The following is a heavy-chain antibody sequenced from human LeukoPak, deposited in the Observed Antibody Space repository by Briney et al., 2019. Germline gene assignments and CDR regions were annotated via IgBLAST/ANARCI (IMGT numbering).Heavy chain of an antibody. CDR3: ARGQIQLWPDY. D-gene: IGHD5-18*01. CDR1: GGSFSGYY. V-gene: IGHV4-34*01. CDR2: INHSGST. Sequence: SETLSLTCAVYGGSFSGYYWSWIRQPPGKGLEWIGEINHSGSTNYNPSLKSRVTISVDTSKNQFSLKLSSVTAADTAVYYCARGQIQLWPDYWGQGTLVTVSS. J-gene: IGHJ4*02.